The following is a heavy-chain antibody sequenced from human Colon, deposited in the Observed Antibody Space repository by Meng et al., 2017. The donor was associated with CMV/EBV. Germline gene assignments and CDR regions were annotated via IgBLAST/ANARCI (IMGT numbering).Heavy chain of an antibody. V-gene: IGHV3-21*01. CDR2: ISSSSSYI. J-gene: IGHJ6*02. D-gene: IGHD2-2*02. CDR3: ARVQYCSSTSCYTCDA. Sequence: GGSLRLSCAASGFTFSSYSMNWVRQAPGKRLEWVSSISSSSSYIYYADSVKGRFTISRDNAKNSLYLQMNSLRAEDTAVYYCARVQYCSSTSCYTCDAWGQGTTVTVSS. CDR1: GFTFSSYS.